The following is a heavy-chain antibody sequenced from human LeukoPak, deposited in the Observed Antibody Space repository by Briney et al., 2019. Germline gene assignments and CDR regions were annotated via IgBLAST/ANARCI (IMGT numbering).Heavy chain of an antibody. Sequence: GGSLRLSCAASGFTFSTYAMSWVRQAPGKGLEWVSAISSSGDRTWDADSVKGRFTISRDNPKNTLYLQMNSLRAEDTAVYYCARVSSDGSFSDYWGQGTLVTVSS. CDR2: ISSSGDRT. V-gene: IGHV3-23*01. CDR1: GFTFSTYA. CDR3: ARVSSDGSFSDY. J-gene: IGHJ4*02. D-gene: IGHD2-15*01.